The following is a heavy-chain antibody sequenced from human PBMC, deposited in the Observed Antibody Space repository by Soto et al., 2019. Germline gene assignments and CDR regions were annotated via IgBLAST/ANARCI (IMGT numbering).Heavy chain of an antibody. Sequence: SETLSLTCAVYGGSFSGYYWSWIRQPPGKGLEWIGEINHSGSTNYNPSLKSRVTISVDTSKNQFSLKLSSVTAADTAVYYCARRGYYGSGSYHWGQGTLVTVS. D-gene: IGHD3-10*01. V-gene: IGHV4-34*01. CDR2: INHSGST. CDR1: GGSFSGYY. CDR3: ARRGYYGSGSYH. J-gene: IGHJ5*02.